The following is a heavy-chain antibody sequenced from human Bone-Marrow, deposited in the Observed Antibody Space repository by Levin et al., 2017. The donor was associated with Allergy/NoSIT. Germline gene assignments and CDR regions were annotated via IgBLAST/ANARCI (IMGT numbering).Heavy chain of an antibody. V-gene: IGHV1-69*02. D-gene: IGHD3-10*01. CDR2: IIPILGIA. Sequence: SVKVSCKASGGTFSSYTISWVRQAPGQGLEWMGRIIPILGIANYAQKFQGRVTITADKSTSTAYMELSSLRSEDTAVYYCARVTMPTYYYGSGSYSNNWFDPWGQGTLVTVSS. CDR1: GGTFSSYT. CDR3: ARVTMPTYYYGSGSYSNNWFDP. J-gene: IGHJ5*02.